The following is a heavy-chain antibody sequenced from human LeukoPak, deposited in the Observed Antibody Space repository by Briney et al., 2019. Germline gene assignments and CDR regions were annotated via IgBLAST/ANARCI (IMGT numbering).Heavy chain of an antibody. D-gene: IGHD3-9*01. V-gene: IGHV4-30-4*01. CDR2: IYYSGST. CDR3: TRSVLRYSGGAFDI. CDR1: GGSISSGDYY. J-gene: IGHJ3*02. Sequence: SETLSLTCTVSGGSISSGDYYWSWIRQPPGKGLEWIRYIYYSGSTYYNPSLKSRVTISVDTSKNQFSLKLSSVTAADTAVYYCTRSVLRYSGGAFDIWGQGTMVTVSS.